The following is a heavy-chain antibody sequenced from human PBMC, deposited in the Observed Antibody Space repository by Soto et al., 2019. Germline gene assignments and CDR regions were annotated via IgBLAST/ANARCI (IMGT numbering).Heavy chain of an antibody. Sequence: PGGSLRLSCAASGFTFSSYAMHWVRQAPGKGLEYVSAISSNGGSTYYANSVKGRFTISRDNSKNTLYLQMGSLRAEDMAVYYCARNGDPLGYCSGGSCRPYYYYYYMDVWGKGTTVTVSS. D-gene: IGHD2-15*01. CDR2: ISSNGGST. J-gene: IGHJ6*03. CDR1: GFTFSSYA. V-gene: IGHV3-64*01. CDR3: ARNGDPLGYCSGGSCRPYYYYYYMDV.